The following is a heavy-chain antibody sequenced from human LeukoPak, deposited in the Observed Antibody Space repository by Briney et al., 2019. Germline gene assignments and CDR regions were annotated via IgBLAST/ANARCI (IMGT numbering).Heavy chain of an antibody. CDR3: ARAFRIVGATRFDP. Sequence: PGGSLRLSCAASGFTFIDYGIHWVRQAPGKGLEWVSYISSSGGTIYYADSVKGRFTISRDNAKNSLYLQMNSLRAEDTAVYYCARAFRIVGATRFDPWGQGTLVTVSS. D-gene: IGHD1-26*01. V-gene: IGHV3-11*01. J-gene: IGHJ5*02. CDR2: ISSSGGTI. CDR1: GFTFIDYG.